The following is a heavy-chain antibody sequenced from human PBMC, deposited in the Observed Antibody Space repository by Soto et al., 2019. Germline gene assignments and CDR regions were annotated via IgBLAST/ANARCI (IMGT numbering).Heavy chain of an antibody. CDR1: GFSLSNARMG. D-gene: IGHD3-3*01. CDR3: ARINFWSGYFNLGSYYYGMEV. Sequence: SGPTLVNPTETLTLTCTVSGFSLSNARMGVSWIRQPPGKALEWLAHIFSNDEKSYSTSLKSRLTISKDTSKSQVVLTMTNMDPVDTATYYCARINFWSGYFNLGSYYYGMEVWGQGTTVTV. CDR2: IFSNDEK. J-gene: IGHJ6*02. V-gene: IGHV2-26*01.